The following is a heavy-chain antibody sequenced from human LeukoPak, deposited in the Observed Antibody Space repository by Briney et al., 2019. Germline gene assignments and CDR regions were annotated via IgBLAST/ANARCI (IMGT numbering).Heavy chain of an antibody. CDR3: ARAYSSYTPSDY. CDR1: GGSISSYY. J-gene: IGHJ4*02. D-gene: IGHD6-6*01. CDR2: IYYSGST. V-gene: IGHV4-59*01. Sequence: SETLSLTCTDSGGSISSYYWSWIRQPPGKGLEWIGYIYYSGSTNYNPSLKSRVTISVDTSKNQFSLKLSSVTAADTAVYYCARAYSSYTPSDYWGQGTLVTVSS.